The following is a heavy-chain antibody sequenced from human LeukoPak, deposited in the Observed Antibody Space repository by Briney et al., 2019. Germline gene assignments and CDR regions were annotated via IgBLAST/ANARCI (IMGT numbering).Heavy chain of an antibody. Sequence: AGGSLRLSCAASGFTFSSYGMHWVRQAPGKGLEWVSYISSSSGTIYYADSVKGRFTISRDNAKNSLYLQMNSLRAEDTAVYYCARRPATDGGYWGQGTLVTVSS. V-gene: IGHV3-48*04. CDR3: ARRPATDGGY. J-gene: IGHJ4*02. CDR2: ISSSSGTI. D-gene: IGHD4-11*01. CDR1: GFTFSSYG.